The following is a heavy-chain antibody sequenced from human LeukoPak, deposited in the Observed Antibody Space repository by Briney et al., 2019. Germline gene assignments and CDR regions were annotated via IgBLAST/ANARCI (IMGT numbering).Heavy chain of an antibody. CDR1: GFTFSSYA. J-gene: IGHJ6*02. CDR3: AKGDYYDSSGSSYSYYYGMDV. D-gene: IGHD3-22*01. CDR2: ISGSGGST. Sequence: GGSLRLSCAASGFTFSSYAMSWVRQAPGKGLEWVSAISGSGGSTYYADSVKGRFTISRDNSKNTLYLQMNRLRAEDTAVYYCAKGDYYDSSGSSYSYYYGMDVWGQGTTVTVSS. V-gene: IGHV3-23*01.